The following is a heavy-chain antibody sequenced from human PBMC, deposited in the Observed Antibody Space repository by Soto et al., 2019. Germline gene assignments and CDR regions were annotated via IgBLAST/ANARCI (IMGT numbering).Heavy chain of an antibody. Sequence: PSETLSLTCSVSGDSISTVAYFWAWIRQPPGQALEYIGYIYKSTTTYYNPSFESRVAISLDTSKSQFSLNETSVTAADTAVYFCARGRYCLTGRCFPNWFDSWGQGTLVTVSS. D-gene: IGHD2-15*01. CDR2: IYKSTTT. CDR3: ARGRYCLTGRCFPNWFDS. CDR1: GDSISTVAYF. V-gene: IGHV4-30-4*01. J-gene: IGHJ5*01.